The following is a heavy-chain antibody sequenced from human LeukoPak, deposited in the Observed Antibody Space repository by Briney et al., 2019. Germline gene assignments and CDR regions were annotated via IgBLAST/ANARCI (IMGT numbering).Heavy chain of an antibody. CDR2: ISYDGPNK. V-gene: IGHV3-30*03. CDR3: AREPPDGGYRKRAFDI. CDR1: GFTFSDYA. D-gene: IGHD1-26*01. J-gene: IGHJ3*02. Sequence: GGSLRLSCAASGFTFSDYAIHWVRQAPGKGLEWVAVISYDGPNKYYADSVKGRFTISRDNSKNTLYLQMNSLRAEDTSVYYCAREPPDGGYRKRAFDIWAQGTMVTVSS.